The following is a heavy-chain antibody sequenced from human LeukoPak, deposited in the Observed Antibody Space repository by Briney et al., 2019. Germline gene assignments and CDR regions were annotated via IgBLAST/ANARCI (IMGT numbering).Heavy chain of an antibody. CDR3: ARGNAVWLVRNWFDP. Sequence: ASVKVSCKASGYTFTSYYMHWVRQAPGQGLEWMGIINPSGGSTSYAQKFQGRVTMTRDMSTSTVYMELSSLRSEDTAVYYCARGNAVWLVRNWFDPWGQGTLVTVSS. V-gene: IGHV1-46*01. CDR1: GYTFTSYY. CDR2: INPSGGST. J-gene: IGHJ5*02. D-gene: IGHD6-19*01.